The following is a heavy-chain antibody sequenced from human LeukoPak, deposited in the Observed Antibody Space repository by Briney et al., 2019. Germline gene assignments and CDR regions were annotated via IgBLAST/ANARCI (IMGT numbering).Heavy chain of an antibody. V-gene: IGHV4-31*03. CDR3: ARRYSSSWSPGWFDP. D-gene: IGHD6-13*01. CDR1: GGSISSGGYY. Sequence: SETLSLTCTVSGGSISSGGYYWSWIRQHPGKGLEWIGYIYYSGSTYYNPSLKSRVTISVDTSKNQFSLKLSSVTAADTAVYYCARRYSSSWSPGWFDPWGQGTLVTVSS. J-gene: IGHJ5*02. CDR2: IYYSGST.